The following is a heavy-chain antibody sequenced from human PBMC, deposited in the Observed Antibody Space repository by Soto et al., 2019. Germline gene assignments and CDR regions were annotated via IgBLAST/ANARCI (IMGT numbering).Heavy chain of an antibody. CDR1: GGSFSGYY. CDR2: INHSGST. CDR3: ARVRTGGYYFDY. J-gene: IGHJ4*02. D-gene: IGHD1-1*01. V-gene: IGHV4-34*01. Sequence: QVQLQQWGAGLLKPSETLSLTCAVYGGSFSGYYWSWIRQPPGKGLAWIGDINHSGSTNYNPSLKSRVTISVDTSKNQFSLKLSSVTAADTAVYYCARVRTGGYYFDYWGQGTLVTVSS.